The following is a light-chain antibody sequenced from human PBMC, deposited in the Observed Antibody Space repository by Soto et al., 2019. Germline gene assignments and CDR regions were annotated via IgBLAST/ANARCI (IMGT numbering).Light chain of an antibody. V-gene: IGKV1-39*01. CDR2: AAS. CDR3: QQSYTTPRT. CDR1: QSISTY. J-gene: IGKJ2*01. Sequence: DIPMTQSPSSLSASVGDRVTITCRASQSISTYLNWYQHKPGIAPKLLIYAASTLQSGVPSRFSGRGSGTDFTLTISSLQPGDFATYFCQQSYTTPRTFGQVTKLEIK.